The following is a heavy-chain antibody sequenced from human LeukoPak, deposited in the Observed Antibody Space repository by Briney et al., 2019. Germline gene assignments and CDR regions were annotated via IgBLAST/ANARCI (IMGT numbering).Heavy chain of an antibody. V-gene: IGHV4-34*01. CDR3: ASVGPRLRYFASVAAFDI. CDR2: INHSGST. CDR1: GGSFSGYY. Sequence: SETLSLTCAVYGGSFSGYYWSWIRQPPGKGLEWIGEINHSGSTNYNPSLKSRVTISVDTSKNQFSLKLSSVTAADTAVYYCASVGPRLRYFASVAAFDIWGQGTMVTVSS. D-gene: IGHD3-9*01. J-gene: IGHJ3*02.